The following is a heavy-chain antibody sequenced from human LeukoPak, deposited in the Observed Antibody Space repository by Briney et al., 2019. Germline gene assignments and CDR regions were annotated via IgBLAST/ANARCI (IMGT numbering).Heavy chain of an antibody. CDR1: GGSMSSYY. J-gene: IGHJ4*02. Sequence: SETLSLTCTVSGGSMSSYYWSWIRQPPGEGLEWVGYIYYSGSTNYNPSLRSRVTISLDTSKNQFSLKLSSVTAADTAVYYCARQNGGYDLGPLDYWGQGTLVTVSS. D-gene: IGHD5-12*01. V-gene: IGHV4-59*08. CDR2: IYYSGST. CDR3: ARQNGGYDLGPLDY.